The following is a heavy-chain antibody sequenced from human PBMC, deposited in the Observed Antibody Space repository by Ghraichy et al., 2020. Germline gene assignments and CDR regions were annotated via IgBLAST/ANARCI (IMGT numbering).Heavy chain of an antibody. V-gene: IGHV3-23*01. J-gene: IGHJ4*02. CDR1: GFTFSSYA. Sequence: GGSLRLSCAASGFTFSSYAMSWVRQAPGKGLEWVSAISGSGGSTYYADSVKGRFTISRDNSKNTLYLQMNSLRAEDTAVYYCAKDAYYYDSSGSTYFDYWCQGTLVTVSS. CDR2: ISGSGGST. D-gene: IGHD3-22*01. CDR3: AKDAYYYDSSGSTYFDY.